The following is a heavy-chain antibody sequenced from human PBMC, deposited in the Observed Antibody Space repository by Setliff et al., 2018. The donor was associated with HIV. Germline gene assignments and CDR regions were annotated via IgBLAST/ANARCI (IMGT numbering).Heavy chain of an antibody. CDR2: IYSTGST. CDR1: GPSINIHY. V-gene: IGHV4-59*11. Sequence: ASETLSLTCTVSGPSINIHYWSWIRQSPGKAFEWIGYIYSTGSTNYNPSLQSRVTISMVASRNQFSLKVTSGTAADTAVYYCAKGAGFYGDYTFDHWGQGRQVTVSS. D-gene: IGHD4-17*01. J-gene: IGHJ4*02. CDR3: AKGAGFYGDYTFDH.